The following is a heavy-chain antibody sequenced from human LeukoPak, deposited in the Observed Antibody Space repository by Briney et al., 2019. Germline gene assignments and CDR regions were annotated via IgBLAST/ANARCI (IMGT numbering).Heavy chain of an antibody. CDR2: FDPEDGET. CDR3: ATDAGICSSTSCYFDY. V-gene: IGHV1-24*01. CDR1: GYTLTELS. Sequence: ASVKVSCKVSGYTLTELSMHWVRQAPGKGLEWMGGFDPEDGETIYAQKFQGRVTMTEDTSTDTAYMELSSLRSEDTAVYYCATDAGICSSTSCYFDYWGQGTLVTVSS. J-gene: IGHJ4*02. D-gene: IGHD2-2*01.